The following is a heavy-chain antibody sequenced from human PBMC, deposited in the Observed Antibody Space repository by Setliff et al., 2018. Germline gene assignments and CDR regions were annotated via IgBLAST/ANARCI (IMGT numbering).Heavy chain of an antibody. Sequence: SETLSLTCTVSGGSISSGDYYWSWIRQPPGKGLEWIGYIYSSGSTYYDPSLKSRVSISVDTSKNQFSLKLSSVTAADTAVYYCARESRYYYDNLGTLDYWGQGTLVTVSS. J-gene: IGHJ4*02. CDR1: GGSISSGDYY. V-gene: IGHV4-30-4*08. CDR2: IYSSGST. D-gene: IGHD3-22*01. CDR3: ARESRYYYDNLGTLDY.